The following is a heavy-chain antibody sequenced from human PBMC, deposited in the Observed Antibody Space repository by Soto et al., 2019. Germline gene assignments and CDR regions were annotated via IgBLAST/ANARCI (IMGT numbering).Heavy chain of an antibody. CDR1: GGSISSGDYY. J-gene: IGHJ4*02. Sequence: SETLSLTCTVSGGSISSGDYYWSWIRQPPGKGLEWIGYIYYSGSTYYNPSLKSRVTISVDMSKNQFSLKLSSVTAADTAVYYCARGQGADSYGLGHYFDYWGQGTLVTVSS. V-gene: IGHV4-30-4*01. D-gene: IGHD5-18*01. CDR2: IYYSGST. CDR3: ARGQGADSYGLGHYFDY.